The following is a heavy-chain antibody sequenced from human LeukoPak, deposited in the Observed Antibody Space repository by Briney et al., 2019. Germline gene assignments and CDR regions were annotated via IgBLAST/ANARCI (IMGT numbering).Heavy chain of an antibody. J-gene: IGHJ4*02. CDR3: ARSIRIYVMFDY. D-gene: IGHD3-3*02. CDR2: IYYSGST. V-gene: IGHV4-59*01. Sequence: SETLSLTCTVSGGSISSYYWSWVRQPPGKGLEWIGYIYYSGSTKYNPALKSGGTISLDTSKNLFSLKLSSLTAADTAMYYCARSIRIYVMFDYWGQGTLVTVSS. CDR1: GGSISSYY.